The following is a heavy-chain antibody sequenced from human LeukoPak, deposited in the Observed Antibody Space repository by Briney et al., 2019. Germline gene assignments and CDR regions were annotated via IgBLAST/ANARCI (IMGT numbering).Heavy chain of an antibody. CDR3: ARDGVQLWLRGHFDY. D-gene: IGHD5-18*01. J-gene: IGHJ4*02. CDR1: GFTFSSYS. CDR2: ISSSSSTI. Sequence: PGGSLRLSCAASGFTFSSYSMNWVRQAPGKGLEWVSYISSSSSTIYYADSVKGRFTISRDNAKNSLYLQMNSLRAEDTAVYYCARDGVQLWLRGHFDYWGQGTLVTVSS. V-gene: IGHV3-48*04.